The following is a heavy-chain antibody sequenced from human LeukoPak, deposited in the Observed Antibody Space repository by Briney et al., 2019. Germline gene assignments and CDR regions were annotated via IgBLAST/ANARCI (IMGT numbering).Heavy chain of an antibody. CDR3: AGGEWRPYGSGSYRY. J-gene: IGHJ4*02. V-gene: IGHV4-34*01. CDR1: GGSFSGYY. CDR2: INHSGST. Sequence: SETLSLTCAVYGGSFSGYYWSWIRQPPGKGLEWIGEINHSGSTNYNPSLKSRVTISVDTSKNQFSLKLSSVTAADTAVYYCAGGEWRPYGSGSYRYWGQGTLVTVSS. D-gene: IGHD3-10*01.